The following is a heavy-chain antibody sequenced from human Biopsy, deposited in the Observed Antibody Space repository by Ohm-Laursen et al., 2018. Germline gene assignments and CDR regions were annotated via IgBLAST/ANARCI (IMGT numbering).Heavy chain of an antibody. Sequence: ASVKVSCKASGFSFTGYYIHWVRQAPGQGLEWMGWISPKSGDTNYAHKFQGNITMTRDTSISTAYMDLSRLRSDDTAVYYCARGRRHCSGTCSRWYFDLWGRGTLVTVSS. CDR3: ARGRRHCSGTCSRWYFDL. V-gene: IGHV1-2*02. J-gene: IGHJ2*01. CDR2: ISPKSGDT. CDR1: GFSFTGYY. D-gene: IGHD2-2*01.